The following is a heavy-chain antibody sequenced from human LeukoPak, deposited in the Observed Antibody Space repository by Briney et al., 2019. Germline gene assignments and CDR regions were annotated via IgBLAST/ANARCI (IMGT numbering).Heavy chain of an antibody. CDR3: ARSLWPEDY. CDR2: IKQDGSEK. Sequence: PGGSLRLSCVASGFSFNNYRMTWVRQAPGKGLEWVANIKQDGSEKNYVDSVKGRFTISRDNAKTSLYLQMNSLRAEDTAVYYCARSLWPEDYWGQGTLVTVSS. D-gene: IGHD5-18*01. CDR1: GFSFNNYR. J-gene: IGHJ4*02. V-gene: IGHV3-7*01.